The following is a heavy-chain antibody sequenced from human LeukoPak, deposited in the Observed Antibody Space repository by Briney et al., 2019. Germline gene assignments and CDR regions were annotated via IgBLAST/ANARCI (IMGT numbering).Heavy chain of an antibody. V-gene: IGHV1-69*13. J-gene: IGHJ4*02. CDR2: IIPIFGTT. CDR1: GGTFSSYA. CDR3: ARDSAEQWLTYYLDY. D-gene: IGHD6-19*01. Sequence: SVKVSCKASGGTFSSYAFSWVRQAPGQGLEWMGGIIPIFGTTYYAQKYQGRVTITADESTSTVYMELSSLTSEDMAIYYCARDSAEQWLTYYLDYWGQGTLVTVSS.